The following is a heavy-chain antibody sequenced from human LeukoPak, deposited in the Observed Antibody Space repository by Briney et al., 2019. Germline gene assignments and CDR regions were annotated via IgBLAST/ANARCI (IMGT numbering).Heavy chain of an antibody. D-gene: IGHD5-18*01. CDR2: ISAYNGNT. CDR1: GYTFTSYG. CDR3: ARDRQLGYSYEYYFDH. J-gene: IGHJ4*02. V-gene: IGHV1-18*01. Sequence: ASVKVSYKASGYTFTSYGISWVRQAPGQGLEWMGWISAYNGNTNYAQKHQGRITMTTDTSTSTAYMELRSLRSDDTAVYYCARDRQLGYSYEYYFDHWGQGTTVTVSS.